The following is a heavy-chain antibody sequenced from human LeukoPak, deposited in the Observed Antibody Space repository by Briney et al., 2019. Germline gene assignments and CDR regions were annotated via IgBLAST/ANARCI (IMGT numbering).Heavy chain of an antibody. Sequence: GGSLRLSCAASGFTFSSYAMSWVRQAPGKGLEWVSVIYSGGDTYYADSVKGRFTISRDNSKNTPFLQMNSLRAEDTAVYYCARGRVGATDFDYWGQGTLVTVSS. CDR2: IYSGGDT. CDR3: ARGRVGATDFDY. D-gene: IGHD1-26*01. CDR1: GFTFSSYA. J-gene: IGHJ4*02. V-gene: IGHV3-53*01.